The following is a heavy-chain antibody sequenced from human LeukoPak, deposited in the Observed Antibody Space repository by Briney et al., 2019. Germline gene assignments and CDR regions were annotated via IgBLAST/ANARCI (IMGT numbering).Heavy chain of an antibody. CDR3: AFDVGATPFGAFDI. CDR2: ISANSGNT. J-gene: IGHJ3*02. D-gene: IGHD1-26*01. Sequence: SVKVSCKASSYTFTSYGIRWVRHPPGQGLEWMGRISANSGNTNYAQKLQGRVTMTTDTSTSTAYMELSSLRSDDTAVYYCAFDVGATPFGAFDIWGQGTMVTVSS. V-gene: IGHV1-18*01. CDR1: SYTFTSYG.